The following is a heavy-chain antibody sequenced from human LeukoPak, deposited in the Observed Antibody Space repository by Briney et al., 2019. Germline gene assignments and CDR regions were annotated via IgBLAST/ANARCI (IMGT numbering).Heavy chain of an antibody. Sequence: SGGSLRLSCVTSGFTFTSYALYWVRQAPGRGLEYVSAISSNAASTYYAGSVKGRFTISRDTSMSTLYLQMGSLRPEDTAVYYCARRERNAFDYWGEGTMVTVS. CDR2: ISSNAAST. CDR1: GFTFTSYA. CDR3: ARRERNAFDY. D-gene: IGHD2-8*01. J-gene: IGHJ4*02. V-gene: IGHV3-64*02.